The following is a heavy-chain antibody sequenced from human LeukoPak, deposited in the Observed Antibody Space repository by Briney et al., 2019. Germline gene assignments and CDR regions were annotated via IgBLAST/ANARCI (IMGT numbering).Heavy chain of an antibody. Sequence: ASVKVSCKASGYTFTGYYMHWVRQAPGQGLEWMGWTNPNSGGTNYAQKFQGRVTMTRDTPISTAYMEVSRLRSDDTAVYYCASEGASTGSFDYWGQGTLVTVSS. V-gene: IGHV1-2*02. J-gene: IGHJ4*02. CDR2: TNPNSGGT. D-gene: IGHD1-26*01. CDR1: GYTFTGYY. CDR3: ASEGASTGSFDY.